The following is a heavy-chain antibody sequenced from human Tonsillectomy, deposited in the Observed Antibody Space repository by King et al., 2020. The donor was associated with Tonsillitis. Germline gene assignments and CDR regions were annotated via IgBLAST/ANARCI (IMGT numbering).Heavy chain of an antibody. CDR1: GFTFSSYW. CDR2: INSDGSIT. CDR3: ARGGMVRGAPHAFDI. D-gene: IGHD3-10*01. Sequence: VQLVESGGGLVKPGGSLRLSCAASGFTFSSYWMHWVRQAPGKGLVWVSRINSDGSITSYADSVKGRFTISRDNAKNTLFLQMNSLRAEDTAVYYCARGGMVRGAPHAFDIWGQGTMVTVSS. V-gene: IGHV3-74*01. J-gene: IGHJ3*02.